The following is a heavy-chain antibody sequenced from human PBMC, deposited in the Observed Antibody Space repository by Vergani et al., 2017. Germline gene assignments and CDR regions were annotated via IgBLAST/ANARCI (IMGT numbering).Heavy chain of an antibody. D-gene: IGHD4-17*01. J-gene: IGHJ4*02. V-gene: IGHV4-34*01. CDR2: INHSGST. CDR3: ARDYGDSPSR. CDR1: GGSFSGYY. Sequence: QVQLQQWGAGLLKPSETLSLTCAVYGGSFSGYYWSWIRQPPGKGLEWIGEINHSGSTNYNPSRKSRVTISVDTSKNQFSLKLSSVTAADTAVYYCARDYGDSPSRWGQGTLVTVSS.